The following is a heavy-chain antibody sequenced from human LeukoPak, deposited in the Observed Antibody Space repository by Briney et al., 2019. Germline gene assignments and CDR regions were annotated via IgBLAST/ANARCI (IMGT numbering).Heavy chain of an antibody. J-gene: IGHJ5*02. CDR3: ARGPTSRLFDP. CDR2: INTDGSST. V-gene: IGHV3-74*01. Sequence: PGGSLRLPCAASEFTFSSYNMNWVRQAPGKGLVWVSRINTDGSSTSYADSVKGRFTISRDNAKNTLYLQMNSLRAEDTAVYYCARGPTSRLFDPWGQGTLVTVSS. CDR1: EFTFSSYN.